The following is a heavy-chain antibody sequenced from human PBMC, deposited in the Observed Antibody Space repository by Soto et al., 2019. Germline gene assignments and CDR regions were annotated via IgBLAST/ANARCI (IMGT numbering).Heavy chain of an antibody. V-gene: IGHV1-46*03. J-gene: IGHJ4*02. CDR1: GYTLTELS. Sequence: VKVSCKVSGYTLTELSMHWVRQAPGQGLEWMGIINPSGGSTSYAQKFQGRVTMTRDTSTSTVYMELSSLRSEDTAVYYCARPWGESGWYILDYWGQGTLVTVSS. CDR3: ARPWGESGWYILDY. CDR2: INPSGGST. D-gene: IGHD6-19*01.